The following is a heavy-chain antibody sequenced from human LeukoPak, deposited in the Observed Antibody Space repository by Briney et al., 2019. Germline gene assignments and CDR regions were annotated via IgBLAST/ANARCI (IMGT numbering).Heavy chain of an antibody. CDR1: GFTFSSYS. J-gene: IGHJ4*02. V-gene: IGHV3-30*02. D-gene: IGHD3-10*01. CDR2: IRYDGSNK. CDR3: ASDKGYYGSGSYTYFDY. Sequence: GGSLRLSCAASGFTFSSYSMNWVRQAPGKGLEWVAFIRYDGSNKYYADSVKGRFTISRDNSKNTLYLQMNSLRAEDTAVYYCASDKGYYGSGSYTYFDYWGQGTLVTVSS.